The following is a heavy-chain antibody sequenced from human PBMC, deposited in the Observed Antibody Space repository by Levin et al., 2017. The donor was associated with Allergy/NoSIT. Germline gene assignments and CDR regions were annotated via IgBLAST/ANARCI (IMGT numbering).Heavy chain of an antibody. V-gene: IGHV3-74*01. Sequence: GGSLRLSCAASGFTFSNYWMHWVRQAPGKGLVWVARIRGDGSEINYADSVKGRFTISRDNAKSTVYLQVNSLTTDDTAVYYCVRERRPAEWSDYWGQGRVDAVSS. D-gene: IGHD1-14*01. CDR3: VRERRPAEWSDY. J-gene: IGHJ4*02. CDR1: GFTFSNYW. CDR2: IRGDGSEI.